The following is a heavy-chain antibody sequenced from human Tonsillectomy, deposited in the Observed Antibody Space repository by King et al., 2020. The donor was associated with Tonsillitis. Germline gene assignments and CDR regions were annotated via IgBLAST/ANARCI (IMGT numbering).Heavy chain of an antibody. J-gene: IGHJ4*02. CDR1: GGSISSGGYS. D-gene: IGHD3-10*01. CDR3: ARGKGFGALSNYFDY. V-gene: IGHV4-30-2*01. Sequence: QLQESGSGLVKPSQTLSLTCAVSGGSISSGGYSWSWIRQPPGKGLEWIGYIYHSGSTYYNPSLKSRVTISVDRSKNQFSLKLSSVTAADTAVYYCARGKGFGALSNYFDYWGQGTLVTVSS. CDR2: IYHSGST.